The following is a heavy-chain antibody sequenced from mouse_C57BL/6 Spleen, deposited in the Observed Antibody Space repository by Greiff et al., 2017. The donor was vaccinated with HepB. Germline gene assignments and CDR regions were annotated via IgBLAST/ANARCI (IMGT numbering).Heavy chain of an antibody. D-gene: IGHD1-1*01. CDR1: GYTFTGYW. V-gene: IGHV1-9*01. J-gene: IGHJ4*01. Sequence: QVQLQQSGAELLKPGASVKLSCKATGYTFTGYWIEWVKQRPGHGLEWIGEILPGSGSTNYNEKFKGKATFTADTSSNTAYMQLSSLTTEDSAIYDCARALYYGSSHDAMDYWGQGTSVTVSS. CDR2: ILPGSGST. CDR3: ARALYYGSSHDAMDY.